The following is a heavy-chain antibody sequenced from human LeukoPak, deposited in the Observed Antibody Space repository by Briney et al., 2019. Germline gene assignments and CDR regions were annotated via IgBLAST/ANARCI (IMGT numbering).Heavy chain of an antibody. CDR1: GGTFSSYA. Sequence: SVKVSCKASGGTFSSYAISWVRQAPGQGLEWMGGIIPIFGTANYAQKFQGRVTITADESTSTAYMELSSLRSEDTAVYYCARDRDLYSGYDSSPYYFDYWGLGTLLTVSS. V-gene: IGHV1-69*01. CDR3: ARDRDLYSGYDSSPYYFDY. CDR2: IIPIFGTA. D-gene: IGHD5-12*01. J-gene: IGHJ4*02.